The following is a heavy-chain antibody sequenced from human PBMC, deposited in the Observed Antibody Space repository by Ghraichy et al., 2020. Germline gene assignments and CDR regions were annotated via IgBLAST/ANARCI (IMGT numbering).Heavy chain of an antibody. D-gene: IGHD2-2*01. J-gene: IGHJ5*02. CDR1: GGSFSGYY. Sequence: SETLSLTCAVYGGSFSGYYWSWIRQPPGKGLEWIASMSGRGTTHVNPSLKSRVTTSVDTSKNQFSLRLNSVTAADTALYYCAKHAIPADVLHNWFAPWGQGILIIVSS. V-gene: IGHV4-34*01. CDR2: MSGRGTT. CDR3: AKHAIPADVLHNWFAP.